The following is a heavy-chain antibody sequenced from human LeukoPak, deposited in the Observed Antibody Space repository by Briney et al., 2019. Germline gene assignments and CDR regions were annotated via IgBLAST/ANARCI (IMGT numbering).Heavy chain of an antibody. J-gene: IGHJ4*02. V-gene: IGHV3-73*01. CDR1: GFTFSGSS. Sequence: GGSLRLSCAASGFTFSGSSMSWVRQASGKGLEWVGRIRSKADSYTTAYAASVKGRFIVSRDDSKNTAYLQMNSLKTEDTAVYYCRAAADLNDYWGQGNLVTVSS. D-gene: IGHD6-13*01. CDR2: IRSKADSYTT. CDR3: RAAADLNDY.